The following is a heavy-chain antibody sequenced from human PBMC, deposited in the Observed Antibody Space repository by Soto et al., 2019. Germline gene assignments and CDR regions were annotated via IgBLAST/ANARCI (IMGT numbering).Heavy chain of an antibody. D-gene: IGHD2-15*01. CDR2: RHYNGDT. CDR3: GGLLSGQPDI. CDR1: GGSISSYY. J-gene: IGHJ4*02. V-gene: IGHV4-59*08. Sequence: PSETLSLTCTVSGGSISSYYWNWIRQAPGKGLEWIGFRHYNGDTNSNPSLKSRVTMSLDMSRNQFSLRLTSVTAADTAVYYCGGLLSGQPDIWGQGIRVTVSS.